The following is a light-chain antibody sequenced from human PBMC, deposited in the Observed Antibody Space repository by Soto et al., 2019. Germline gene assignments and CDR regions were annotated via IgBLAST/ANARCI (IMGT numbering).Light chain of an antibody. CDR2: DAS. Sequence: DIQMTQSPSTLSGSVGDRVTITCRASQTITRWMAWYQQKPGKAPKLLIYDASTLESGVPSRFSGSRSGTEFTLIISGLQPDDSATYYCQQYTNTNNPWMFGQGTKVDIK. V-gene: IGKV1-5*01. CDR1: QTITRW. J-gene: IGKJ1*01. CDR3: QQYTNTNNPWM.